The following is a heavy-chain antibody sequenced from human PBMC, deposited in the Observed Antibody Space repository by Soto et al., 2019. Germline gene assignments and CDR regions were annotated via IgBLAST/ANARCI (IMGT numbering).Heavy chain of an antibody. CDR1: GGSISSYY. V-gene: IGHV4-59*01. CDR3: ARFSGWYSAFDY. J-gene: IGHJ4*02. CDR2: IYYSGST. D-gene: IGHD6-19*01. Sequence: LSLTCTISGGSISSYYWSWIRQPPGKGLEWIGYIYYSGSTNYNPSLKSRVTISVDTSKNEFSLKLSSVTAADTAVYYCARFSGWYSAFDYWGQGAPVTVSS.